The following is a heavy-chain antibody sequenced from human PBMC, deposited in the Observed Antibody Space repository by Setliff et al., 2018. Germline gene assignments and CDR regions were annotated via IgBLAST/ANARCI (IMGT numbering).Heavy chain of an antibody. J-gene: IGHJ6*03. CDR1: GGTISSYS. CDR2: LYYSGNT. Sequence: SETLSLTCNVSGGTISSYSWSWIRQAPGKGLEWIGYLYYSGNTNYNPSLKSRVTISGDTPQNYFSLKLTSVTEADTAVYYCARGPPGYYYYMNVWGQGTTVTVSS. CDR3: ARGPPGYYYYMNV. V-gene: IGHV4-59*01.